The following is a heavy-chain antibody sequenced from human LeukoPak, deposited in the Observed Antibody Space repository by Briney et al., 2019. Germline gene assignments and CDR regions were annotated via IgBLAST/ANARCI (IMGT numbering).Heavy chain of an antibody. CDR1: GFTFSSYT. J-gene: IGHJ3*02. V-gene: IGHV3-21*01. D-gene: IGHD1-14*01. Sequence: GGSLRLSCAGFGFTFSSYTMNWVRQAPGKGLEWVSSISTSSIYIYYADSLKGRFTISRDNAKNSLYLQMNSLGAEDTAVYYCARVRLQPRTLLDDAFDIWGQGTMVTVSS. CDR3: ARVRLQPRTLLDDAFDI. CDR2: ISTSSIYI.